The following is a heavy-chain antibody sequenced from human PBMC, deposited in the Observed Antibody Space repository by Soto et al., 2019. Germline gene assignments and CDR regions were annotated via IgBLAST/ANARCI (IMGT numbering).Heavy chain of an antibody. D-gene: IGHD5-12*01. Sequence: SETLSLTCTVSGDSISSATHYWNWIRQHPGKGLEWIGYVSSSGNSYYSPSLKSRVFMSVDTSKNQFSLKLTSVTAADTAVYYCARDMGDGYNRNWYDPWGQGTVVTVSS. CDR1: GDSISSATHY. CDR2: VSSSGNS. CDR3: ARDMGDGYNRNWYDP. J-gene: IGHJ5*01. V-gene: IGHV4-31*03.